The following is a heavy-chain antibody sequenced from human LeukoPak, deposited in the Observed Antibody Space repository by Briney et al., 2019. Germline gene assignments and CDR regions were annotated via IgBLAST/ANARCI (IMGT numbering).Heavy chain of an antibody. Sequence: GGSLRLSCAASGFTFTTYPMTWVRQAPGKGLEWVSSISGSGGSTYYADSVKGRFTISRDNTKNTLYLQMNSLRPEDTAVYFCARGKGFGTRLDPWGQGTLVIVSS. J-gene: IGHJ5*02. D-gene: IGHD3-10*01. CDR2: ISGSGGST. CDR1: GFTFTTYP. V-gene: IGHV3-23*01. CDR3: ARGKGFGTRLDP.